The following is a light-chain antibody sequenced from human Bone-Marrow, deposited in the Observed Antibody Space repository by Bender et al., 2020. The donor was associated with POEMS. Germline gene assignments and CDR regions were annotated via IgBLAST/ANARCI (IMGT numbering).Light chain of an antibody. J-gene: IGLJ2*01. CDR3: CSYAGSNTLI. CDR2: DVS. CDR1: SSDVGGYNY. Sequence: QSALTQPPSASGSPGQSVTISCTGTSSDVGGYNYVSWYQQHAGKAPKLMIFDVSQRPSGVSNRFSGSKSGNTASLTISGLQAEDEAAYHCCSYAGSNTLIFGGGTKVTVL. V-gene: IGLV2-8*01.